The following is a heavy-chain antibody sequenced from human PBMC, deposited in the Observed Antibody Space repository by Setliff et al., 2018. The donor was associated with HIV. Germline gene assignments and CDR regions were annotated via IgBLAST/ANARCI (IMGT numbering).Heavy chain of an antibody. D-gene: IGHD5-18*01. CDR2: IYYSGIT. CDR3: ARGGYSYGFGRHRAYFQY. Sequence: SETLSLTCTGSGGSISSSSYYWGWIRQPPGKGLEWIGSIYYSGITYYNPSLKSRVTISVATSKNQFSLKLSSVTAADTAVFYCARGGYSYGFGRHRAYFQYWGQGTQVTVSS. V-gene: IGHV4-39*01. CDR1: GGSISSSSYY. J-gene: IGHJ1*01.